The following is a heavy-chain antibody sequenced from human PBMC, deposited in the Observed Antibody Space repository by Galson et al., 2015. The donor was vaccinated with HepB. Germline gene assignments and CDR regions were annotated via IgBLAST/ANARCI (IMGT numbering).Heavy chain of an antibody. V-gene: IGHV3-30*18. CDR3: AKETGNFYDTTGFNDY. J-gene: IGHJ4*02. CDR2: ISYDGNYN. D-gene: IGHD3-22*01. CDR1: GFTFSNYA. Sequence: SLRLSCAASGFTFSNYAMHWVRLAPGKGLDWVAAISYDGNYNYHADSVKGRFTISRDNSKNTPYLQMNSLRVEDTATYYCAKETGNFYDTTGFNDYWGQGTLVTVSS.